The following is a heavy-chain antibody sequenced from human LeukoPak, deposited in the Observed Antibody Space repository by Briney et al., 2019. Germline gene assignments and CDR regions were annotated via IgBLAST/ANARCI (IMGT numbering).Heavy chain of an antibody. CDR2: MNPNSGNT. CDR1: GYTFTSYD. J-gene: IGHJ4*02. V-gene: IGHV1-8*01. CDR3: ATSTDTAMAHGAYYFDY. D-gene: IGHD5-18*01. Sequence: ASVKVSCKASGYTFTSYDINWVRQATGQGLEWMGWMNPNSGNTGYAQKFQGRVTMTRNTSISTAYMELSSLRSEDTAVYYCATSTDTAMAHGAYYFDYWGQGTLVTVSS.